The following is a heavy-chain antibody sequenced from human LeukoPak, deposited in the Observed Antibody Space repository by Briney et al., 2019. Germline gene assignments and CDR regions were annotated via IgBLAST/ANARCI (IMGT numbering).Heavy chain of an antibody. CDR2: IYYSGST. J-gene: IGHJ4*02. D-gene: IGHD4-17*01. V-gene: IGHV4-59*01. CDR1: GGSISSYY. Sequence: SETLSLTCTVSGGSISSYYWSWIRQPPGKGLEWIGYIYYSGSTNYNPSLKSRVTISVDTSKNQFSLKLSSATAADTAVYYCARGGYDYEDYWGQGTLVTVSS. CDR3: ARGGYDYEDY.